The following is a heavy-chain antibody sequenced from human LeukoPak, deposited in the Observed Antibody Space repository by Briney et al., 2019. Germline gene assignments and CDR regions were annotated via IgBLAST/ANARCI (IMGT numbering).Heavy chain of an antibody. V-gene: IGHV4-59*01. J-gene: IGHJ4*02. CDR2: IYYSGST. CDR3: ARVIVVVPAATYRSRTPSHYFDY. CDR1: GGSISSYY. Sequence: PSETLSLTCTVSGGSISSYYWSWIRQPPGKGLEWIGYIYYSGSTNYNPSLKSRVTISVDTSKNQFSLKLSSVTAADTAVYYCARVIVVVPAATYRSRTPSHYFDYWGQGTLVTVSS. D-gene: IGHD2-2*01.